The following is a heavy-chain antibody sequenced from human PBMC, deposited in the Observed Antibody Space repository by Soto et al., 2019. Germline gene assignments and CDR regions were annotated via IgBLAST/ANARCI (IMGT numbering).Heavy chain of an antibody. V-gene: IGHV1-18*04. CDR1: GYTFTSYG. CDR2: ISAYNGNT. J-gene: IGHJ6*02. D-gene: IGHD2-2*01. Sequence: ASVKVSCKASGYTFTSYGISWVRQAPGQGLEWMGWISAYNGNTNYAQKLQGRVTMTTDTSTSTAYMELRSLRSDDTAVYYCAREGCSMDYVNGMDVWGQGTTVTVSS. CDR3: AREGCSMDYVNGMDV.